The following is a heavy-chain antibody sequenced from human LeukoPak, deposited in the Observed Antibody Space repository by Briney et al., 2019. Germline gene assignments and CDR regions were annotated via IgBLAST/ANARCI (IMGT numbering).Heavy chain of an antibody. J-gene: IGHJ5*02. CDR2: INHSGST. Sequence: SETLSLTCAVYGGSFSGYYWSWIRQPPGKGLEWIGEINHSGSTNYNPSLKSRVTISVDTSKNQFSLKLSSVTAADTAVYYCARVERRGGYSYGSFDPWGQGTLVTVSS. CDR3: ARVERRGGYSYGSFDP. CDR1: GGSFSGYY. V-gene: IGHV4-34*01. D-gene: IGHD5-18*01.